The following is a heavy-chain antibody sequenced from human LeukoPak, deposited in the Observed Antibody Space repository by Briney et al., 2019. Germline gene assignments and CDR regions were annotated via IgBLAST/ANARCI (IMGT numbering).Heavy chain of an antibody. V-gene: IGHV3-48*01. CDR3: ARAWGDYDSSGYSYYFDY. Sequence: PGGSLRLSCAASGFTFSSYSMNWVRQAPGKGLEWVSYISSSSSTIYYADSVKGRFTISRDNAKNSLYLQMNSLRAEDTAVYYCARAWGDYDSSGYSYYFDYWGQGTLVTVSS. CDR1: GFTFSSYS. J-gene: IGHJ4*02. CDR2: ISSSSSTI. D-gene: IGHD3-22*01.